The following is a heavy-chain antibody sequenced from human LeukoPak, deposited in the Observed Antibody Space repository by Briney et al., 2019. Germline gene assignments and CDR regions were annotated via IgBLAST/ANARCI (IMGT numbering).Heavy chain of an antibody. D-gene: IGHD1-26*01. J-gene: IGHJ1*01. CDR3: ARDYKGTYWAYFQY. Sequence: ASVKVSCKASGYSFTNYGIGWVRQAPGQGLEWMGWINTKSGNTKYEDKVQGRVTLTTDTSTSTAYMELRSLRSDDTAVYCCARDYKGTYWAYFQYWGQGTLVTVSS. CDR1: GYSFTNYG. CDR2: INTKSGNT. V-gene: IGHV1-18*01.